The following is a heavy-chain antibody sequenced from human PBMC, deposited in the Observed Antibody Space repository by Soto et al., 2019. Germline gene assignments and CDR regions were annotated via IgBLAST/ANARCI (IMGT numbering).Heavy chain of an antibody. CDR1: GGSFSGYY. CDR2: INHSGST. Sequence: TCAVYGGSFSGYYWSWIRQPPGTGLEWIGEINHSGSTNYNPSLKSRVTISVDTSKNQFSLKLSSVTAADTAVYYCARGDCSGGSCRRGYGMDVWGQGTTVTVSS. J-gene: IGHJ6*02. V-gene: IGHV4-34*01. CDR3: ARGDCSGGSCRRGYGMDV. D-gene: IGHD2-15*01.